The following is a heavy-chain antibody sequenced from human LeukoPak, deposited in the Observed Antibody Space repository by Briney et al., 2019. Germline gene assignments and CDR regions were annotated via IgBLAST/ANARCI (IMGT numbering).Heavy chain of an antibody. CDR3: AREDEEYYFDY. Sequence: GGSLRLSCAASGFTFSSYDMHWVRQAPGKGLEWVAFMWSDGSNRYYADSVKGRFTISRDNAKNSLYLQMNSLRAEDTAVYYCAREDEEYYFDYWGQGTLVTVSS. CDR2: MWSDGSNR. V-gene: IGHV3-33*01. J-gene: IGHJ4*02. CDR1: GFTFSSYD.